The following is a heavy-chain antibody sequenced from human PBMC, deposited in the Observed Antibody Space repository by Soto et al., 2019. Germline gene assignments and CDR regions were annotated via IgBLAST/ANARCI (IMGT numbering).Heavy chain of an antibody. CDR3: ARGPPSLNTIVVAPFDF. J-gene: IGHJ4*02. Sequence: GASVKVSCKASGGTFSNLAISWVRQAPGQSLEWMGGIIPFFGTANYAEKFQGRVTITADESTSTAYMDLSSLRSDDTAVYYCARGPPSLNTIVVAPFDFWGQGTPVTVSS. CDR2: IIPFFGTA. D-gene: IGHD3-22*01. V-gene: IGHV1-69*13. CDR1: GGTFSNLA.